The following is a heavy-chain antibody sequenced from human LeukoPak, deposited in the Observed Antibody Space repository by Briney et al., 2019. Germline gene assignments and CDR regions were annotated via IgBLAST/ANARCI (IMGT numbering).Heavy chain of an antibody. CDR1: GYTFTSYA. J-gene: IGHJ4*02. CDR2: INAGNGNT. V-gene: IGHV1-3*03. CDR3: ARDGDGYNLLDY. Sequence: ASVKVSCKASGYTFTSYAMHWVRQAPGQRLEWMGWINAGNGNTKYSQEFQGRVTITRDTSASTAYMELSSLRSVGMAVYYCARDGDGYNLLDYWGQGTLVTVSS. D-gene: IGHD5-24*01.